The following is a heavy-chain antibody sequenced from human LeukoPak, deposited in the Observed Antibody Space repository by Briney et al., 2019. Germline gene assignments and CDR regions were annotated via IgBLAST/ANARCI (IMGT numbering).Heavy chain of an antibody. CDR2: INHSGST. D-gene: IGHD3-22*01. J-gene: IGHJ4*02. Sequence: SETLSLTCAVYGGSFSGYYLSWIRQPPGKGLEWIGEINHSGSTNYNPSLKSRVIISVDTSKNQFSLKLSSVTAADTAVYYCARLTYYDDSSGYRRPGYFDYWGQGTLVTVSS. CDR3: ARLTYYDDSSGYRRPGYFDY. V-gene: IGHV4-34*01. CDR1: GGSFSGYY.